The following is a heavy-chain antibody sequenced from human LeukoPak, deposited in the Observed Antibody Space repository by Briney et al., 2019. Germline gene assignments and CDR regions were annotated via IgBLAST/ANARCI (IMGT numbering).Heavy chain of an antibody. CDR3: ARGSRELVQGGIFDY. CDR1: GFTFSSYA. Sequence: GSLRLSCAASGFTFSSYAMSWVRQAPGKGLEWVAVIWYDGSNKYYADSVKGRFTISRDNSKNTLYLQMNSLRAEDTAVYYCARGSRELVQGGIFDYWGQGTLVTVSS. J-gene: IGHJ4*02. D-gene: IGHD6-6*01. CDR2: IWYDGSNK. V-gene: IGHV3-33*08.